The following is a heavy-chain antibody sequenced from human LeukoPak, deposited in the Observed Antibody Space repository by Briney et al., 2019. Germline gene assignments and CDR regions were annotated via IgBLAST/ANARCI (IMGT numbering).Heavy chain of an antibody. Sequence: ASVKVSCKASGYTFTGYYMHWVRQAPGQGLEWMGWINPNRGGTNYAQKFQGRVTMTRDTSISTAYMELSRLRSDDTAVYYCARGRWPPTKCDYWGQGTLVTVSS. D-gene: IGHD5-12*01. CDR2: INPNRGGT. CDR1: GYTFTGYY. V-gene: IGHV1-2*02. J-gene: IGHJ4*02. CDR3: ARGRWPPTKCDY.